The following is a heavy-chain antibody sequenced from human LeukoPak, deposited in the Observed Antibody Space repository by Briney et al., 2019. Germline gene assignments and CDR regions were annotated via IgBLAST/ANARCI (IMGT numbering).Heavy chain of an antibody. CDR1: GYTFTSYG. CDR3: ARFNRRGYSGYDADY. D-gene: IGHD5-12*01. J-gene: IGHJ4*02. V-gene: IGHV1-18*01. Sequence: ASVKVSCKASGYTFTSYGISWVRQAPGQGLEWMGWISAYNGNTNYAQKLQGRVIMTTDTSTSTAYMELRSLRSDDTAVYYCARFNRRGYSGYDADYWGQGTLVTVSS. CDR2: ISAYNGNT.